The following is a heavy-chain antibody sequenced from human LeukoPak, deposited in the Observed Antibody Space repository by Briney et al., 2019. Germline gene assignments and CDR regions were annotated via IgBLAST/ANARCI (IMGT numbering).Heavy chain of an antibody. CDR1: GGSFSGYY. Sequence: SETLSLTCAVYGGSFSGYYWSWIRQPPGKGLEWIGEINHSGSTNYNPSLKSRVTISVDTSKNQFSLKLSSVTAADTAVYYCARVGGMVRGVITRGYFDYWGQGTLVTVSS. CDR3: ARVGGMVRGVITRGYFDY. CDR2: INHSGST. D-gene: IGHD3-10*01. J-gene: IGHJ4*02. V-gene: IGHV4-34*01.